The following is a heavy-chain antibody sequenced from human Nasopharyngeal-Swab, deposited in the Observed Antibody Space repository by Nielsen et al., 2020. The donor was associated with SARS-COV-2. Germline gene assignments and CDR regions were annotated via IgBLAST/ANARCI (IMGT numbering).Heavy chain of an antibody. Sequence: GVSLRLSCAASGFRFSGYGMHWVRQAPGKGLEWVAYISFDVINQAYAESARGRFTVSRDNSKNTLFLQMNSLKTEDTAVYYCTTATLKTTYYYGSGSYYHDAFDIWGQGTMVTVSS. J-gene: IGHJ3*02. D-gene: IGHD3-10*01. CDR2: ISFDVINQ. V-gene: IGHV3-30*03. CDR3: TTATLKTTYYYGSGSYYHDAFDI. CDR1: GFRFSGYG.